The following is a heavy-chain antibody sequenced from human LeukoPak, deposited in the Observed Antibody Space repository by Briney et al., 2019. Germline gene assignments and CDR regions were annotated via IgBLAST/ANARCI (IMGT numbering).Heavy chain of an antibody. CDR1: GFTFSSYG. J-gene: IGHJ4*02. V-gene: IGHV3-30*18. D-gene: IGHD2-2*01. Sequence: GGSLRLSCAASGFTFSSYGMHWVRQAPGKGLEWVAVISYDGSNKYYADSVKGRFTISRDNSKNTLYLQMNSLRAGDTAVYYCAKNGAVVPAAMLDYWGQGTLVTVSS. CDR2: ISYDGSNK. CDR3: AKNGAVVPAAMLDY.